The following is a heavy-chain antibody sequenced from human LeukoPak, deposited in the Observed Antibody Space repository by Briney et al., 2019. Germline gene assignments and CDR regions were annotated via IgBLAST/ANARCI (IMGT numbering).Heavy chain of an antibody. D-gene: IGHD6-13*01. CDR2: IYTSGST. Sequence: SETLSLTCTVSGGSISSYYWSWIRQPAGKGLEWIGRIYTSGSTNYNPSLKSRVTMSVDTSKNQFSLKLSSATAADTAVYYCARDAAASYYYYMDVWGKGTTVTVSS. CDR3: ARDAAASYYYYMDV. V-gene: IGHV4-4*07. J-gene: IGHJ6*03. CDR1: GGSISSYY.